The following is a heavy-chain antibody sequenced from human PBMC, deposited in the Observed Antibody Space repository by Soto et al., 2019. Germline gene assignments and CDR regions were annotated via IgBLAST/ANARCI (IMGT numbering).Heavy chain of an antibody. Sequence: EEQLVESGGGLVQPGGSLRLSCAASGFTSSSYGLHWFRQAQGKGRVWVSRINPGGSITAYADSVKGRFTISRDNAKNTLYLQMTTLRGDDTAVYYCARVPTGKYGVWNYWGQGTLVTVSS. CDR1: GFTSSSYG. CDR3: ARVPTGKYGVWNY. D-gene: IGHD2-8*01. CDR2: INPGGSIT. V-gene: IGHV3-74*01. J-gene: IGHJ4*02.